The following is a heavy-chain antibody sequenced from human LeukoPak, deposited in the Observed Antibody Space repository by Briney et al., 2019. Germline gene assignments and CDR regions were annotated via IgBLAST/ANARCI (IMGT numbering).Heavy chain of an antibody. Sequence: GGSLRLSCAASGFTFSSYAMHWVRQAPGKGLEWVAVISYDGSNKYYADSVKGRFTISRDNSKNTLYLQMNSLRAEDTAVYYREAAAAEFNWFDPWGQGTLVTVSS. D-gene: IGHD6-13*01. CDR1: GFTFSSYA. V-gene: IGHV3-30*04. CDR2: ISYDGSNK. CDR3: EAAAAEFNWFDP. J-gene: IGHJ5*02.